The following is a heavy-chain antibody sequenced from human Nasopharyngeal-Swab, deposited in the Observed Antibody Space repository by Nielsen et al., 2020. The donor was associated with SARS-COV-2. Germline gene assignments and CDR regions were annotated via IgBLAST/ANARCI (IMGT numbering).Heavy chain of an antibody. Sequence: ASVKVSCKASGYTFTSYAMNWVRQAPGQGLEWMGWINTNTGNPTYAQGFTGRFVFSLDTSVSTAYLQISSLNAEDTAVYYCAREPANTIFGVVIHNDAFDIWGQGTMVTVSS. V-gene: IGHV7-4-1*02. CDR2: INTNTGNP. J-gene: IGHJ3*02. CDR3: AREPANTIFGVVIHNDAFDI. CDR1: GYTFTSYA. D-gene: IGHD3-3*01.